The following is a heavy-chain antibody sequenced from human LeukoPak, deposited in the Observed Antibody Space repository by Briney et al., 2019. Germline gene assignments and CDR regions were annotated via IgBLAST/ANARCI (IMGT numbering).Heavy chain of an antibody. CDR3: ARQTGSGLFILP. CDR2: IYYSGNT. V-gene: IGHV4-39*01. D-gene: IGHD3/OR15-3a*01. J-gene: IGHJ4*02. CDR1: GVSISSSNSY. Sequence: SETLSLTCTVSGVSISSSNSYWGWIRQPPGKGLEWIGSIYYSGNTYYNASLQSQVSISIDTSKNQFSLRLTSVTAADTAVYYCARQTGSGLFILPGGQGTLVTVSS.